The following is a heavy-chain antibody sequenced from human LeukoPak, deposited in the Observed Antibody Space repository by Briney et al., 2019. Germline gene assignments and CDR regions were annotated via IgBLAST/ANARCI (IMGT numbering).Heavy chain of an antibody. D-gene: IGHD5-18*01. J-gene: IGHJ4*02. CDR3: ARDEISWVYSYGFDY. CDR1: GFTFSSYA. V-gene: IGHV3-21*01. Sequence: GGSLRLSCAASGFTFSSYAMSWVRQAPGKGLEWVSSISSSSSYIYYADSVKGRFTISRDNAKNSLYLQMNSLRAEDTAVYYCARDEISWVYSYGFDYWGQGTLVTVSS. CDR2: ISSSSSYI.